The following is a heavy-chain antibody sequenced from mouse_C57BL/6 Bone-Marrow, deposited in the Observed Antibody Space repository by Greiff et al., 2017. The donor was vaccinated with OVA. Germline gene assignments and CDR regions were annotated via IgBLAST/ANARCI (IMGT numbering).Heavy chain of an antibody. V-gene: IGHV5-16*01. CDR3: ARVQLGRNYFDY. CDR1: GFTFSDYY. Sequence: DVQLVESEGGLVQPGSSMKLSCTASGFTFSDYYMAWVRQVPEKGLEWVANINYDGSSTYYLDSLKSRFIISRDNAKNILYLQMSSLKSEDTATYYCARVQLGRNYFDYWGQGTTLTVSS. J-gene: IGHJ2*01. CDR2: INYDGSST. D-gene: IGHD4-1*02.